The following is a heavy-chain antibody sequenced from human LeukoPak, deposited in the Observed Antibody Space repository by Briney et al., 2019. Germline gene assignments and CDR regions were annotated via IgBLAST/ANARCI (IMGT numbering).Heavy chain of an antibody. D-gene: IGHD6-19*01. J-gene: IGHJ5*02. V-gene: IGHV4-39*01. CDR2: LYNSGST. CDR3: ARGLVPAIEVGDTVGWFDP. Sequence: PSETLSLTCNVSGDSVRSDSFYWGWIRQPPGKGLEWIGSLYNSGSTYFNPALNSRVTISVDPSKSQFSLKVRSVTAADTAVYFCARGLVPAIEVGDTVGWFDPWGQGTLVTVSS. CDR1: GDSVRSDSFY.